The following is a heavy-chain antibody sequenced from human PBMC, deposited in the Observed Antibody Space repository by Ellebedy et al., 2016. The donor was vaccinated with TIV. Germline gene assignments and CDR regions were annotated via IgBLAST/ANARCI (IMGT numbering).Heavy chain of an antibody. CDR2: IIPIFGTP. CDR3: AGSFWGDWNDDGDYFDY. V-gene: IGHV1-69*13. D-gene: IGHD1-1*01. Sequence: AASVKVSCKASGGTFSSYAINWVRQAPGQGLEWMGGIIPIFGTPNYAQNFQGRVSITADESTSTAYMALRSLRSEDTAGYYCAGSFWGDWNDDGDYFDYWGQGTLVTVSS. J-gene: IGHJ4*02. CDR1: GGTFSSYA.